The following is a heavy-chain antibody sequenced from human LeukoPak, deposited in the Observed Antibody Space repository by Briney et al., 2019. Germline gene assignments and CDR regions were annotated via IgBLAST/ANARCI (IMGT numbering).Heavy chain of an antibody. D-gene: IGHD3-10*01. Sequence: EILSLTCDVYGGIFSGYYWRGLRQPRGKELEWIEQINQSGSSNYNPALKSRVTISVDTSKNQFSLKLSSVTAADTAVYYCASWGGSVQYSWFDPWGQGTLVTVSS. J-gene: IGHJ5*02. CDR3: ASWGGSVQYSWFDP. V-gene: IGHV4-34*01. CDR2: INQSGSS. CDR1: GGIFSGYY.